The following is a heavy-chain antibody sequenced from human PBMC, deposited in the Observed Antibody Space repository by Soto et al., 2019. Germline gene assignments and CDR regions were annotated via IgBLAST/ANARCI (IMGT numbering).Heavy chain of an antibody. CDR2: ISAYSGNT. D-gene: IGHD3-9*01. Sequence: QVQLVQSGAEVKKPGASVKVSCKASGYTFTSYGISWVRQAPRQGLEWMGWISAYSGNTNYALKLQGRGTMTTDTSTSTTYMELRSLKSDDTAVYYCARQYDILTGYYLEVGYWGQGTLVTVSS. CDR1: GYTFTSYG. J-gene: IGHJ4*02. CDR3: ARQYDILTGYYLEVGY. V-gene: IGHV1-18*01.